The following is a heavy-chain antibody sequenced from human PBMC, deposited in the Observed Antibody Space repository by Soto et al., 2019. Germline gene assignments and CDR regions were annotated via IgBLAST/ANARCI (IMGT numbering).Heavy chain of an antibody. CDR1: GFTFSSYA. Sequence: GGSLRLSCAASGFTFSSYAMSWVRQAPGKGLEWVSAISGSGGSTYYADSVKGRFPISRDNSKNTLYLQMNSLRAEDTAVYYCANHLGYCSSTSCYSLYYYGMDVWGQGTTVTVSS. CDR2: ISGSGGST. V-gene: IGHV3-23*01. J-gene: IGHJ6*02. CDR3: ANHLGYCSSTSCYSLYYYGMDV. D-gene: IGHD2-2*01.